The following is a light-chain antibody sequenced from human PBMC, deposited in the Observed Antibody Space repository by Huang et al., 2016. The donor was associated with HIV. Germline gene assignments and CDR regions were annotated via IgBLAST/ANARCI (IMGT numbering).Light chain of an antibody. V-gene: IGKV2-28*01. J-gene: IGKJ1*01. CDR1: QSLLHSNGYNF. Sequence: DIVMTQSPRSLPVTPGEPASISCRSSQSLLHSNGYNFLYWFLQKPGQSPHRLIYLGSNRASGVPDRFSGSGSGTDFTLKISRVEAEDVGVYYCMQALQTPWTFGQGTKVEIK. CDR2: LGS. CDR3: MQALQTPWT.